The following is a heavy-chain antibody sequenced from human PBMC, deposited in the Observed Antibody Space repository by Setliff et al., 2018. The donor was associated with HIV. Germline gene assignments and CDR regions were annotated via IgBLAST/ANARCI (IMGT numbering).Heavy chain of an antibody. V-gene: IGHV3-30*19. CDR1: GFTFSSYG. CDR3: AREKGNTPTAYYLDY. D-gene: IGHD3-10*01. Sequence: GGSLRLSCAASGFTFSSYGMHWVRQAPGKGLEWVAVISDDGGQTYYAGSVNGRFTIFRDNSKNTMYLQMHSLRGEDTAVYYCAREKGNTPTAYYLDYWGQGTLVTVSS. J-gene: IGHJ4*02. CDR2: ISDDGGQT.